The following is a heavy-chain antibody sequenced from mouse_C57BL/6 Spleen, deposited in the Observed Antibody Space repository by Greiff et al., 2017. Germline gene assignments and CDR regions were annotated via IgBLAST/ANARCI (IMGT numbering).Heavy chain of an antibody. Sequence: QVQLQQSGAELVRPGASVTLSCKASGYTFTDYEMHWVKQTPVHGLEWIGAIDPETGGTAYNQKFKGKAILTADKSSSTAYMELRSLTSEDSAFYYCTRLGPNYYAMDYWGQGTSVTGSS. V-gene: IGHV1-15*01. J-gene: IGHJ4*01. CDR2: IDPETGGT. CDR1: GYTFTDYE. CDR3: TRLGPNYYAMDY. D-gene: IGHD4-1*01.